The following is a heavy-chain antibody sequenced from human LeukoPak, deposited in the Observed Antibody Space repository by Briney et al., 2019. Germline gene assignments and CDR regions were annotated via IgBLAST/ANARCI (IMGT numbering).Heavy chain of an antibody. D-gene: IGHD5/OR15-5a*01. CDR1: GFTLSTYW. V-gene: IGHV3-74*01. Sequence: GRSLRLSCAVSGFTLSTYWMHWVRQAPGKGLEWVSRINSDGSTINYADSVKGRFTISRDNAKNTLYLQMRSLRAEDTAVYFCVRQGFLRKYFDSWGQGTLVTVSS. J-gene: IGHJ4*02. CDR2: INSDGSTI. CDR3: VRQGFLRKYFDS.